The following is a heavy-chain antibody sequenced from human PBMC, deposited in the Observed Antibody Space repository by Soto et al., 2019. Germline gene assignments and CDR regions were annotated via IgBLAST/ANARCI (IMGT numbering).Heavy chain of an antibody. V-gene: IGHV4-39*02. CDR1: GGSISTRSSY. D-gene: IGHD2-2*01. J-gene: IGHJ6*03. Sequence: SETLSLTCTVSGGSISTRSSYWGWIRQPPGKGLEWIGSIYYIGNTYYNPSLKSRVAISIDSSKTRFSLNLSSVTTADTAVYYCARGRAVVPSAVNYFYYYYMDVWGKGTTVTVSS. CDR2: IYYIGNT. CDR3: ARGRAVVPSAVNYFYYYYMDV.